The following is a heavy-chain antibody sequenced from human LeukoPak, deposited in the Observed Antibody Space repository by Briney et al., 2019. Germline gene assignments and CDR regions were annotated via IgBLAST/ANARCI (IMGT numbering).Heavy chain of an antibody. CDR1: GYTFTGYY. Sequence: EASVKVSCKASGYTFTGYYMHWVRQAPGQGLEWMGWINPNGGGTNYAQKFQGRVTMTRDTSISTAYMELSRLRSDDTAVYYCARGGGVRWLRFEDYWGQGTLVTVSS. CDR2: INPNGGGT. D-gene: IGHD5-24*01. J-gene: IGHJ4*02. V-gene: IGHV1-2*02. CDR3: ARGGGVRWLRFEDY.